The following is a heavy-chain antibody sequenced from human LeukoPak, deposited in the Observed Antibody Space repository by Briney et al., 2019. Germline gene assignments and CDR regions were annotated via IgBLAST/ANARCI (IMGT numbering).Heavy chain of an antibody. CDR3: ARDRGYGDYVGAFDI. Sequence: GGSLRLSCAASGFTFSSYSVNWVRQAPGKGLEWVSHISSSSSTIYYADSVKGRFTISRDNAKNSLYLQMNSLRDEDTAVYYCARDRGYGDYVGAFDIWGQGTMVTVSS. CDR1: GFTFSSYS. CDR2: ISSSSSTI. V-gene: IGHV3-48*02. J-gene: IGHJ3*02. D-gene: IGHD4-17*01.